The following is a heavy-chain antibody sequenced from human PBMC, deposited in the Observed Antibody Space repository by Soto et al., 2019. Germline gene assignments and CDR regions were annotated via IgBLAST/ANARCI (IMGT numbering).Heavy chain of an antibody. D-gene: IGHD1-26*01. CDR2: ISSGSSDI. J-gene: IGHJ4*02. V-gene: IGHV3-21*01. CDR1: GFTFSSYS. Sequence: GGSLRLSCAASGFTFSSYSMNWVRQAPGKGLEWVSSISSGSSDIYYADSVKGRFTISRDNAKNSLYLQMNSLRAEDTAVYYCAREPSESYYLDIDYWGQGTLVTVSS. CDR3: AREPSESYYLDIDY.